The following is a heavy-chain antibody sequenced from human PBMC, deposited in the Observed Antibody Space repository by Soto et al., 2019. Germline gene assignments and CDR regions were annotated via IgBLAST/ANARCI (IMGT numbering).Heavy chain of an antibody. CDR2: ISGTVGST. Sequence: EVQLLQSGGGLVQPGGSLRLSCAASGFTFSSYAMSWVRQAPGKGLECVSTISGTVGSTYYPDSVKGRFTISRDNSKNTVYLQMNSLRAEDAAVYYCAKEMTSGYYLFDYWGQGNLVTVSS. J-gene: IGHJ4*02. D-gene: IGHD3-22*01. CDR3: AKEMTSGYYLFDY. V-gene: IGHV3-23*01. CDR1: GFTFSSYA.